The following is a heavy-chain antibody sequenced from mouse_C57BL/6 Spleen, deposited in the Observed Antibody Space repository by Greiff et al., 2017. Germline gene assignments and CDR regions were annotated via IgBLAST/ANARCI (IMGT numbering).Heavy chain of an antibody. J-gene: IGHJ2*01. Sequence: EVKLVESEGGLVQPGSSMKLSCTASGFTFSDYYMAWVRQVPEKGLEWVANINYDGSSTYYLDSLKSRFIISRDNAKNILYLQMSSLKSEDTATYYCARAKGKYGVYFDYWGQGTTLTVSS. CDR3: ARAKGKYGVYFDY. CDR2: INYDGSST. V-gene: IGHV5-16*01. D-gene: IGHD2-1*01. CDR1: GFTFSDYY.